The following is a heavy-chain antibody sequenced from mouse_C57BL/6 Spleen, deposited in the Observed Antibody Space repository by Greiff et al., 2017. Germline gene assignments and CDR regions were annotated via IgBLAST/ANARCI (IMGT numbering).Heavy chain of an antibody. Sequence: QVQLQQSGAELVRPGASVKLSCKASGYTFTDYYINWVQQRPGQGLEWIARIYPGSGNTYYNEKFKGTATLTAEKSSSTAYIQLSSLTSEDAAVYLCARYGSSYYYAMDYWGQGTSVTVSS. J-gene: IGHJ4*01. V-gene: IGHV1-76*01. CDR2: IYPGSGNT. D-gene: IGHD1-1*01. CDR3: ARYGSSYYYAMDY. CDR1: GYTFTDYY.